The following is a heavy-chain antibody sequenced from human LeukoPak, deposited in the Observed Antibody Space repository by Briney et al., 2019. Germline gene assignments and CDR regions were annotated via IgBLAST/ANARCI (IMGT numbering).Heavy chain of an antibody. Sequence: GGSLRLSCAASGFTFSSYDMHWVRQAPGKGLEWVSGINWNGGSTGYADSVKGRFTISRDNAKNSLYLQMNSLRAEDTALYYCARASSGYYSDAFDIWGQGTMVTVSS. CDR1: GFTFSSYD. CDR3: ARASSGYYSDAFDI. CDR2: INWNGGST. J-gene: IGHJ3*02. V-gene: IGHV3-20*04. D-gene: IGHD3-22*01.